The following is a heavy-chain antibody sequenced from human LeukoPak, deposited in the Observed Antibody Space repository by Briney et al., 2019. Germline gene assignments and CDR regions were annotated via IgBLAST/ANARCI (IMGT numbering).Heavy chain of an antibody. CDR3: ARESSSSGWYKVENWFDP. Sequence: ASVKASCKASGGTFSSYAISWVRQAPGQGLEWMGGIIPIFGTANYAQKFQGRVTITTDESTSTAYMELSSLRSEDTAVYYCARESSSSGWYKVENWFDPWGQGTLVTVSS. CDR1: GGTFSSYA. CDR2: IIPIFGTA. D-gene: IGHD6-19*01. V-gene: IGHV1-69*05. J-gene: IGHJ5*02.